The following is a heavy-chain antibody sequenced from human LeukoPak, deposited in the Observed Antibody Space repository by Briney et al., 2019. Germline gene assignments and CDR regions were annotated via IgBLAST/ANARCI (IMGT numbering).Heavy chain of an antibody. D-gene: IGHD3-9*01. J-gene: IGHJ4*02. CDR3: AKDVSNYDILTGYFIY. CDR2: ISYDESNK. V-gene: IGHV3-30*18. CDR1: GFTFSSYG. Sequence: GGSLRLSCAASGFTFSSYGMHWVRQAPGKGLEWVAVISYDESNKYYADSVKGRFTISRDNSKNTLYLQMNSLRAEDTAVYYCAKDVSNYDILTGYFIYWGQGTLVTVSS.